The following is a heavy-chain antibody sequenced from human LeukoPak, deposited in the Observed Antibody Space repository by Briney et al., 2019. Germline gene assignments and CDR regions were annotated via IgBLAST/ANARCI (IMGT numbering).Heavy chain of an antibody. CDR2: IYYSGNT. CDR1: GVSISSYHYY. Sequence: PSETLSLTCTASGVSISSYHYYWGWIRQPPGKGLEWIGDIYYSGNTYYNPSLKSRVTISVDTSKNQFSLKLSSVTAADTAVYYCARGGWYPESFQHWGQGALVTVSS. J-gene: IGHJ1*01. D-gene: IGHD6-19*01. V-gene: IGHV4-39*07. CDR3: ARGGWYPESFQH.